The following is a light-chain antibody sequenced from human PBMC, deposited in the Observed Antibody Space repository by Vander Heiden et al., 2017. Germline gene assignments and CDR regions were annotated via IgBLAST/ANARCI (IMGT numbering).Light chain of an antibody. V-gene: IGKV3-15*01. Sequence: EIVMTQSPATLSVSPGERATLSCRASRSISRNLAWYQQKPGQAPRLLIYGAAARATGVTDRLSGSGSGTEFTLTISSLQSVDAAVYYCQQYNNWPPSWTFGQGTKVEV. J-gene: IGKJ1*01. CDR2: GAA. CDR1: RSISRN. CDR3: QQYNNWPPSWT.